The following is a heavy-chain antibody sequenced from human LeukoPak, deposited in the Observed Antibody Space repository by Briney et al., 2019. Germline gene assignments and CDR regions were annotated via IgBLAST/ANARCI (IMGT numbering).Heavy chain of an antibody. D-gene: IGHD3-10*01. J-gene: IGHJ3*02. Sequence: PSETLSLTCTVSGGSISRYYWSWIRQPPGKGLEWIGYIYYSGSTNYNPSLKSRVTISVDTSKNQFSLKLSSVTAADTAVYYCARGRGARAFDIWGQGTMVTVSS. CDR1: GGSISRYY. V-gene: IGHV4-59*12. CDR2: IYYSGST. CDR3: ARGRGARAFDI.